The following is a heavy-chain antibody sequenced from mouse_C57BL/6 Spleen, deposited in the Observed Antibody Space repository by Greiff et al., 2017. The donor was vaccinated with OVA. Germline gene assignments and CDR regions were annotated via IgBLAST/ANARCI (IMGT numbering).Heavy chain of an antibody. V-gene: IGHV1-52*01. CDR2: IDPSDSET. J-gene: IGHJ2*01. CDR1: GYTFTSYW. CDR3: AREELRKEFDY. Sequence: VQLQQPGAELVRPGSSVKLSCKASGYTFTSYWMHWVKQRPIQGLEWIGNIDPSDSETHYNQKFKDKATLTVEKSSSTAYMQLSSLTSEDSAVYYCAREELRKEFDYWGQGTTLTVSS. D-gene: IGHD1-1*01.